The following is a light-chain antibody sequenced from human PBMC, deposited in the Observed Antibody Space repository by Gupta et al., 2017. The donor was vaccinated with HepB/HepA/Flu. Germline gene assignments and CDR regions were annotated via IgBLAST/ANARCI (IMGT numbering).Light chain of an antibody. CDR3: QQYGSSPNT. CDR2: GAS. Sequence: EIVLTQSPGTLSLSPGERATLSCRASQSVSSSYLAWYQQKPGHAPRLLIYGASSRATGIPDRFSGSGSGTDFTLTISRLDPEDFAVYYCQQYGSSPNTFGQGTRLEIK. J-gene: IGKJ5*01. CDR1: QSVSSSY. V-gene: IGKV3-20*01.